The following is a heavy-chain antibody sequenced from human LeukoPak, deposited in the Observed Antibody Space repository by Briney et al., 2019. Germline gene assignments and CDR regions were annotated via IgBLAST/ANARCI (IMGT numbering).Heavy chain of an antibody. Sequence: GGSLRLSCAASGFIFSDYSMNWVRQAPGKGLEWVSYISSSSTIYYADSVKGRFTISRDNAKNSLYLQMNSLRAEDTAVYYCARYGGYDYYYYYYMDVWGKGTTVTVSS. J-gene: IGHJ6*03. D-gene: IGHD5-12*01. CDR1: GFIFSDYS. CDR2: ISSSSTI. CDR3: ARYGGYDYYYYYYMDV. V-gene: IGHV3-69-1*01.